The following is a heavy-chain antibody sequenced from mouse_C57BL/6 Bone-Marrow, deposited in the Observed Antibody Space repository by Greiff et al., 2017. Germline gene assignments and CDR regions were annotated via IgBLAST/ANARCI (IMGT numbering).Heavy chain of an antibody. J-gene: IGHJ2*01. CDR2: IDPSDSYT. Sequence: VKLQQPGAELVMPGASVKLSCKASGYTFTSYWMHWVKQRPGQGLEWIGEIDPSDSYTNYNQKFKGKSTLTVDKSSSTAYMQLSSLTSEDSAVYYCARDYDYDGGGYWGQGTTLTVSS. CDR1: GYTFTSYW. CDR3: ARDYDYDGGGY. V-gene: IGHV1-69*01. D-gene: IGHD2-4*01.